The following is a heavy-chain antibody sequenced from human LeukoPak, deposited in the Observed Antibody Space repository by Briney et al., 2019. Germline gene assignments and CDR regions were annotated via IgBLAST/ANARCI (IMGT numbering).Heavy chain of an antibody. CDR2: ISSSGSTI. Sequence: GGCLRLSCAASGFTFSSYEMNWVRQAPGKGLEWVSYISSSGSTIYYADSVKGRFTISRDNAKNSLYLQMNSLRAEDTAVYYCAELGITMIGGVWGKGTTVTISS. J-gene: IGHJ6*04. CDR3: AELGITMIGGV. CDR1: GFTFSSYE. D-gene: IGHD3-10*02. V-gene: IGHV3-48*03.